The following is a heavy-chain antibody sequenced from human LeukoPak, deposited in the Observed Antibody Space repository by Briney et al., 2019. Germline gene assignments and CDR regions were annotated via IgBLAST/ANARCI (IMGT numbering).Heavy chain of an antibody. J-gene: IGHJ3*02. CDR3: ARAKRNAFDI. V-gene: IGHV3-23*01. Sequence: GGSLRLSCAASGFTFSNYAMNWVRQAPGKGLEWVSGISGSGGSTYYADSVKGRFTISRDNAKNSLYLQMNSLRAEDTAVYYCARAKRNAFDIWGQGTMVTVSS. CDR1: GFTFSNYA. CDR2: ISGSGGST.